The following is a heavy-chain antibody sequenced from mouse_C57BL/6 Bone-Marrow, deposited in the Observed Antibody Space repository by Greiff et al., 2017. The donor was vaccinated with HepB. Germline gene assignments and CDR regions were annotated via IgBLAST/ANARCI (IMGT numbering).Heavy chain of an antibody. V-gene: IGHV1-26*01. CDR3: ANGAYSNYVAWFAY. Sequence: EVQLQQSGPELVKPGASVKISCKASGYTFTDYYMNWVKQSHGKSLEWIGDINPNNGGTSYNQKFKGKATLTVDKSSSTAYMELRSLTSEDSAVYYCANGAYSNYVAWFAYWGQGTLVTVSA. D-gene: IGHD2-5*01. J-gene: IGHJ3*01. CDR1: GYTFTDYY. CDR2: INPNNGGT.